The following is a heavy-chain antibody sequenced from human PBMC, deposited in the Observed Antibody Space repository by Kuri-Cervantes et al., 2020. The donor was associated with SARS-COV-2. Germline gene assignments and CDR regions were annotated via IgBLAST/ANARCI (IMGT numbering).Heavy chain of an antibody. CDR3: ARTPLYCSSTSCYTEAFDY. V-gene: IGHV1-2*02. Sequence: SVKVSCKASGYTFTGYYMHWVRQAPGQGLEWMGWINPNSGGTNYAQKFQGRVTMTRDTSISTAYMELSRLRSDDTAVYYCARTPLYCSSTSCYTEAFDYWGQGTLVTVSS. J-gene: IGHJ4*02. CDR1: GYTFTGYY. D-gene: IGHD2-2*02. CDR2: INPNSGGT.